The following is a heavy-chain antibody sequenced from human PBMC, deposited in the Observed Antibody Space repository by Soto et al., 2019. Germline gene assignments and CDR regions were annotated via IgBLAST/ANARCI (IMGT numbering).Heavy chain of an antibody. CDR1: GFSLSTSGVG. J-gene: IGHJ5*02. V-gene: IGHV2-5*02. CDR2: IYWDDDK. Sequence: QITLKESGPTLVKPTQTLTLTCTFSGFSLSTSGVGVGWIRQPPGKALEWLALIYWDDDKRYSPSLKSRLTITKDTSKNQVVLTMTNMDPVDTATYYCARYYYGSGSYPNWFDPWGQGTLVTVSS. CDR3: ARYYYGSGSYPNWFDP. D-gene: IGHD3-10*01.